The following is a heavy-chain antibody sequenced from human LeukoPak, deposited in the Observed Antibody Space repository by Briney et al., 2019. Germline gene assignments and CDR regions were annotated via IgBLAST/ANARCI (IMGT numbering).Heavy chain of an antibody. CDR1: GFTFSNYA. J-gene: IGHJ4*02. D-gene: IGHD2-21*02. CDR2: VSGSGSST. CDR3: AKGSFTYCGGDCYPFDY. Sequence: PGGSLRLSCAASGFTFSNYAMSWVRQAPGRGLEWVSPVSGSGSSTYYADSVKGRFTISRDNSKNTLYLQMNSLRAEDAAVYYCAKGSFTYCGGDCYPFDYWGQGTLVTVSS. V-gene: IGHV3-23*01.